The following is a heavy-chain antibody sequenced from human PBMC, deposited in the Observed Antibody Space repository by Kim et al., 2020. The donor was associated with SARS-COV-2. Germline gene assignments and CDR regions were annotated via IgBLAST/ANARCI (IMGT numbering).Heavy chain of an antibody. D-gene: IGHD2-21*02. CDR2: IRYDGSNK. CDR3: ARGSPACCGGDCYSGRYYYYGIDV. CDR1: GFIFSSYG. V-gene: IGHV3-33*01. J-gene: IGHJ6*02. Sequence: GGSLRLSCAASGFIFSSYGMHWVRQAPGKGLEWVAVIRYDGSNKYYAESVKGRFTISRDNSKNTLYLQMNSLRAEDTAVYYCARGSPACCGGDCYSGRYYYYGIDVWGQGTTVSVSS.